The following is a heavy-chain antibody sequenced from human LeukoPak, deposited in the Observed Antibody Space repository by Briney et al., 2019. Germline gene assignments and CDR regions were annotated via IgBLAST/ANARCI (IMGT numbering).Heavy chain of an antibody. CDR3: TKGGRLSGPFRY. Sequence: GGSLRLSCAASGFTFSSYSMNWVRQAPGKGLEWISSIGSGGDTAYNADFVKGRFTISRDNSKNMVYLEMKSLKAEDTALYYCTKGGRLSGPFRYWGQGTLVTVAS. V-gene: IGHV3-23*01. J-gene: IGHJ4*02. CDR1: GFTFSSYS. CDR2: IGSGGDTA. D-gene: IGHD2-15*01.